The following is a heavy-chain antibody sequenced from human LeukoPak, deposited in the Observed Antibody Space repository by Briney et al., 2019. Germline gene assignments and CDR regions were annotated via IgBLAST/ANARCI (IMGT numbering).Heavy chain of an antibody. CDR3: ARQGIAASGYYYYMDV. D-gene: IGHD6-13*01. Sequence: PSETLSLTCTVSGGSISSSSYYWGWIRQPPGKGLEWIGSIYYSGSTYYNPSLKSRVTISVDTPKNQFSLKLSSVTAADTAVYYCARQGIAASGYYYYMDVWGKGTTVTVSS. V-gene: IGHV4-39*01. CDR1: GGSISSSSYY. J-gene: IGHJ6*03. CDR2: IYYSGST.